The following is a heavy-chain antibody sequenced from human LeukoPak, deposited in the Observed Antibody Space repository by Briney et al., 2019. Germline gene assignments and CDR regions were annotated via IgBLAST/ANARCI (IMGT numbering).Heavy chain of an antibody. CDR1: GFTFSNAW. D-gene: IGHD1-26*01. V-gene: IGHV4-4*02. J-gene: IGHJ5*02. CDR3: ARGGWELPLADWFDP. Sequence: GSLRLSCAASGFTFSNAWMSWVRQAPGGGLGWVGSIYYSGSTYYNPSLKSRVTISVDTSKNQFSLKLSSVTAADTAVYYCARGGWELPLADWFDPWGQGTLVTVSS. CDR2: IYYSGST.